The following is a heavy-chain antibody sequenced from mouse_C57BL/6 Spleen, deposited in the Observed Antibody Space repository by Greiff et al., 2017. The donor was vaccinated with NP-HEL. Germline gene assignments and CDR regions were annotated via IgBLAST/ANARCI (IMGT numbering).Heavy chain of an antibody. D-gene: IGHD2-4*01. CDR3: AGDYENWFAY. J-gene: IGHJ3*01. CDR2: INPNNGGT. Sequence: EVQLQQSGPELVKPGASVKISCKASGYTFTDYYMNWVKQSHGKSLEWIGDINPNNGGTSYNQKFKGKATLTVDKSSSTAYMELRSLTSEDSAVYYCAGDYENWFAYWGQGTLVTVSA. CDR1: GYTFTDYY. V-gene: IGHV1-26*01.